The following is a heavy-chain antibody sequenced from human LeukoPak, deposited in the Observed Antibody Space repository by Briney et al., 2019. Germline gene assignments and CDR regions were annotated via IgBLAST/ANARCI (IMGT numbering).Heavy chain of an antibody. Sequence: GGSLRLSCAASGFTFINYEMNWVREAPGKGLEWVSYITSGGDTIFYADSVRGRFAISRDNTKNSVYLQMNSLRAEDTAIYYCASYRADPGSYDALDIWGQGTMVTVSS. CDR2: ITSGGDTI. D-gene: IGHD3-10*01. CDR1: GFTFINYE. J-gene: IGHJ3*02. V-gene: IGHV3-48*03. CDR3: ASYRADPGSYDALDI.